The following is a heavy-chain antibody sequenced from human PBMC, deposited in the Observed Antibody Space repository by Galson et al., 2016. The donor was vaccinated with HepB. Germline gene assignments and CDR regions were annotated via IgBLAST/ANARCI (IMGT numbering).Heavy chain of an antibody. CDR3: ARDLTPRGFSYSF. CDR1: GFNFNDFS. Sequence: SLRLSCAVSGFNFNDFSMNWIRQAPGKGLEWLSYISGTGSRILYADSVKGRFTISKDKAKLSLYLQMSSLRVEDAAEYYCARDLTPRGFSYSFWGQGTLVAVSS. CDR2: ISGTGSRI. D-gene: IGHD3-10*01. J-gene: IGHJ1*01. V-gene: IGHV3-48*01.